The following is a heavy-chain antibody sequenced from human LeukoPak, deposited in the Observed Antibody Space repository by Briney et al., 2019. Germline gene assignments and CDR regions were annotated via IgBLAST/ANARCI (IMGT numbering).Heavy chain of an antibody. V-gene: IGHV4-4*02. J-gene: IGHJ4*02. D-gene: IGHD1-26*01. CDR1: GSSISSRNW. CDR3: ARVSSGYVDY. Sequence: PSETLSLTCAVSGSSISSRNWWSWVRQPPGKGLEWIGEIYHSGSTNYNPSLKSRVTILADKSKNQFSLKLSSVTAADTAVYYCARVSSGYVDYWGQGTLVTVSS. CDR2: IYHSGST.